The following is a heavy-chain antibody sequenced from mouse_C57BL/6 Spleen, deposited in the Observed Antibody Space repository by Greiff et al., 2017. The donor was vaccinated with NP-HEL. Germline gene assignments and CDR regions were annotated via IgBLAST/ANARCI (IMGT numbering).Heavy chain of an antibody. CDR2: ISSGGSYT. CDR3: ARDTTVVGYYFDY. D-gene: IGHD1-1*01. CDR1: GFTFSSYG. J-gene: IGHJ2*01. V-gene: IGHV5-6*01. Sequence: EVQRVESGGDLVKPGGSLKLSCAASGFTFSSYGMSWVRQTPDKRLEWVATISSGGSYTYYPDSVKGRFTISRDNAKNTLYLQMSSLNSEDRAMYYCARDTTVVGYYFDYWGQGTTLTVSS.